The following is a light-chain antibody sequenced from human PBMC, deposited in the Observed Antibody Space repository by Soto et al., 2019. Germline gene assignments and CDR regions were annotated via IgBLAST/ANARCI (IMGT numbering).Light chain of an antibody. J-gene: IGKJ5*01. CDR3: HQYDNWPKT. V-gene: IGKV3-15*01. CDR2: GAA. CDR1: QSVRSD. Sequence: IVMTQSPATLSVSPGERATLSCRASQSVRSDLAWYQQKPGQAPRLLIYGAAIRATGIPARFSGSGSGTGFTLTISSLQSEDFAVYYCHQYDNWPKTFGQGTRLEIK.